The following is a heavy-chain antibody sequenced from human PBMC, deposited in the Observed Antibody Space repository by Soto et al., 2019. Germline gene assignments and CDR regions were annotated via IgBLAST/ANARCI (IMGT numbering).Heavy chain of an antibody. Sequence: SETLSLTCTVSGGSISSSDYYWGWIRQPPGKGLEWIGNIYYSGSTNYNPSLKSRVTISVDKSKNQFSLKLSSVTAAATAVYYWGGVLLPAVWGYYYGMDVWGQGTTVTVSS. D-gene: IGHD2-2*01. V-gene: IGHV4-39*07. CDR2: IYYSGST. CDR1: GGSISSSDYY. CDR3: GGVLLPAVWGYYYGMDV. J-gene: IGHJ6*02.